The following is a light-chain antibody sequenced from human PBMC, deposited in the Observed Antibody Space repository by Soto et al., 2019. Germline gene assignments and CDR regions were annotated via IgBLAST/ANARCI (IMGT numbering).Light chain of an antibody. J-gene: IGKJ1*01. CDR1: QSISSSY. Sequence: EIVLTQSPGTLSLSPGTRAPLSCRASQSISSSYLAWYQQRPGQAPRLLIYGASSRATGIPDRFSGSGSGTGFTLTISRLEPEDFAVYYCQQYGSSSWTFGQGTKVDIK. CDR2: GAS. CDR3: QQYGSSSWT. V-gene: IGKV3-20*01.